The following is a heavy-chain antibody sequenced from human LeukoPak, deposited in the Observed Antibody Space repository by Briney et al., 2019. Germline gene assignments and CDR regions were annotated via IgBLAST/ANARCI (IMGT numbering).Heavy chain of an antibody. CDR1: GFFFTGYS. J-gene: IGHJ4*02. CDR3: ARGRGCSSMSCYPDY. Sequence: GGSLRLSCAAAGFFFTGYSINWVRQAQGKGLEWVSSISPSRSYIYYADSVKGRFTISRDNTKNSLYLQKNSLRAEDTAVYYCARGRGCSSMSCYPDYWGQGTLVTVSS. D-gene: IGHD2-2*01. CDR2: ISPSRSYI. V-gene: IGHV3-21*01.